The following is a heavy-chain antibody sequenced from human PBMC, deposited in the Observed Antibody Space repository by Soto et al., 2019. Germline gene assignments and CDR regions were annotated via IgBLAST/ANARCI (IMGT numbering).Heavy chain of an antibody. Sequence: ASVKVSCKASGYTFTSYDINWVRQATGQGLEWMGWMNPNSGNTGYAQKFQGRVTMTRNTSISTAYMELSSLRSEDTAEYYCAIYFCERQSDPMHEYYYMDVWGKGTTVTVSS. J-gene: IGHJ6*03. V-gene: IGHV1-8*01. CDR1: GYTFTSYD. CDR3: AIYFCERQSDPMHEYYYMDV. D-gene: IGHD3-3*01. CDR2: MNPNSGNT.